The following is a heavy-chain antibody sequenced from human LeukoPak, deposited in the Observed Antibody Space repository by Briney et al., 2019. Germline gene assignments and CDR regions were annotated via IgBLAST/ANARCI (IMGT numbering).Heavy chain of an antibody. V-gene: IGHV4-39*01. CDR3: ARETTVTTTPKYWYFDL. CDR2: IYYSGST. D-gene: IGHD4-17*01. CDR1: GGSISSSSYY. Sequence: SETLSLTCTVSGGSISSSSYYWGWIRQPPGKGREWIGGIYYSGSTYYNPSLKSRVTISVDTSKNQFSLKLSSVTAADTAVYYCARETTVTTTPKYWYFDLWGRGTLVTVSS. J-gene: IGHJ2*01.